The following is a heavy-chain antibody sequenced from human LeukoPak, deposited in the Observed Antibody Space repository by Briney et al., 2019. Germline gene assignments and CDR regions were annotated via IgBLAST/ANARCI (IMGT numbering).Heavy chain of an antibody. D-gene: IGHD6-13*01. V-gene: IGHV3-7*01. J-gene: IGHJ5*02. Sequence: GGSLRLSCAASGFTFSSYWMSWVRQAPGKGLEWVANIKQDGSEKYYVDSVKGRFTISRDNAKNSLYLQMNSLRAEDTAVYYCARGSSSWYDEFNWFDPWGQGTLVTVSS. CDR1: GFTFSSYW. CDR3: ARGSSSWYDEFNWFDP. CDR2: IKQDGSEK.